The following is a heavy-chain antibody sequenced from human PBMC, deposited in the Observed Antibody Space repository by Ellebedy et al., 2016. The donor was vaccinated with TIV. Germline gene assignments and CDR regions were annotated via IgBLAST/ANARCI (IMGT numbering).Heavy chain of an antibody. CDR2: IYYNGST. CDR1: GGSISGHY. V-gene: IGHV4-59*11. Sequence: MPSETLSLTCTVSGGSISGHYWTRIRQPPGKGLDWIGNIYYNGSTKYNPSLKSRVTISVDTSKNQFSLKLSSVTAADTAVYYCAGGGLGWFDPWGQGTLVTVSS. J-gene: IGHJ5*02. CDR3: AGGGLGWFDP. D-gene: IGHD3-16*01.